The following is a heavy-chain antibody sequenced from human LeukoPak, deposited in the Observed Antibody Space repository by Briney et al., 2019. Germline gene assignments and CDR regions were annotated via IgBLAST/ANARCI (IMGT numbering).Heavy chain of an antibody. V-gene: IGHV3-30-3*01. CDR3: ARDPAAAGAYIFDY. Sequence: GGSLRLSCVISGSSFSDYAMHWVRQAPGKRLEWVAFMSYVEDDKNYADSVKGRFTISRDRPKNTLYLQMNSLRRDDTAVYYCARDPAAAGAYIFDYWGQGTLVTVSS. D-gene: IGHD6-13*01. CDR1: GSSFSDYA. CDR2: MSYVEDDK. J-gene: IGHJ4*02.